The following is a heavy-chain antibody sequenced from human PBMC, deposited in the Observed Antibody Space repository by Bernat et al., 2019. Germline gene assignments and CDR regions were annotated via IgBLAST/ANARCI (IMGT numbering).Heavy chain of an antibody. J-gene: IGHJ4*02. CDR3: ARDSYSSSFFFDY. CDR2: IWHDGSNK. CDR1: GFTFSSYG. D-gene: IGHD6-6*01. V-gene: IGHV3-33*01. Sequence: QAQPVESGGGVVQPGRSLRLSCAASGFTFSSYGMHWVRQAPGKGLEWVAVIWHDGSNKYYADSVKGRFTISRDNSKNTLYLQMNTLRGEDTAVYYCARDSYSSSFFFDYWGQGTLVTVSS.